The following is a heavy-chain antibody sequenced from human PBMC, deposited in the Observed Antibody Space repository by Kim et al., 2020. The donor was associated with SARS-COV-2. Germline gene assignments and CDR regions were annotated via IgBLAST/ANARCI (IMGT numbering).Heavy chain of an antibody. D-gene: IGHD6-6*01. CDR3: ARVGRQQLVHFSLLLWH. V-gene: IGHV4-34*01. CDR2: INHSGST. CDR1: GGSFSGYY. Sequence: SETLSLTCAVYGGSFSGYYWSWIRQPPGKGLEWIGEINHSGSTNYNPSLKSRVTISVDTSKNQFSLKLSSVTAADTAVYYCARVGRQQLVHFSLLLWHW. J-gene: IGHJ1*01.